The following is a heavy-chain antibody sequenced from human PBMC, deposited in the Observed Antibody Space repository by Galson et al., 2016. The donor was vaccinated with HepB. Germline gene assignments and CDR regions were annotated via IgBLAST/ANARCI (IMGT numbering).Heavy chain of an antibody. V-gene: IGHV3-30*03. CDR2: ISYDGSNK. J-gene: IGHJ3*01. CDR1: GFTFSTYA. CDR3: VADQGGLVWFDF. Sequence: SLRLSCAASGFTFSTYAMHWVRQAPGKGLEWVAVISYDGSNKFYADSVKGRFTISRGNSKNTLYLQMNSLRDEDTALYYCVADQGGLVWFDFWGQGTLVTVAS. D-gene: IGHD3-16*01.